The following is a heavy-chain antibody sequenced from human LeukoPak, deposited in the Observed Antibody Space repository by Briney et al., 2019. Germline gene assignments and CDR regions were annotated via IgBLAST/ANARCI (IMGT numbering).Heavy chain of an antibody. CDR1: GGSISSYY. CDR2: TYYSGST. V-gene: IGHV4-59*01. CDR3: ARVGMATIRDYYFDY. D-gene: IGHD5-24*01. Sequence: SETLSLTCTVSGGSISSYYWSWIRQPPGKGLEWIGYTYYSGSTNYNPSLKSRVTISVDTSKNQFSLKLSSVTAADTAVYYCARVGMATIRDYYFDYWGQGTLVTVSS. J-gene: IGHJ4*02.